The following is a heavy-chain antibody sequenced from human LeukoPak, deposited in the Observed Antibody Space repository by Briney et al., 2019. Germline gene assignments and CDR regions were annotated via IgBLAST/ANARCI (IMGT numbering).Heavy chain of an antibody. J-gene: IGHJ4*02. CDR3: AGHHPRNTVDF. D-gene: IGHD2/OR15-2a*01. V-gene: IGHV4-59*08. CDR1: GGSVSSYY. CDR2: ISDIGSI. Sequence: SETLSLTCTVSGGSVSSYYWSWIRQPPGKGLEWIAYISDIGSINYNPSLKSRVAISLDTSKNQFSLKLSSVTAADTAVYYCAGHHPRNTVDFWGQGTLVTVSS.